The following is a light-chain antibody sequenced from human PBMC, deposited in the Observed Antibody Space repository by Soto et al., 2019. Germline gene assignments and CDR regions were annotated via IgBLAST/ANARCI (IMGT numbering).Light chain of an antibody. V-gene: IGLV2-14*01. Sequence: QSVLTQPASVSGSPGQSITISCTGTSSDIGGYDHVSWYQQHPGKAPKLMIYDVSVRPSGVSDRFSGSKSANTASLTISGLQADDEADYYYNSYTTSISLYVFGPGTKLTVL. CDR2: DVS. CDR3: NSYTTSISLYV. CDR1: SSDIGGYDH. J-gene: IGLJ1*01.